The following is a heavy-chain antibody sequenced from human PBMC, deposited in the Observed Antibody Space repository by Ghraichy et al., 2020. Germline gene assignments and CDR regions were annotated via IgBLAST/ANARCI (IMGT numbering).Heavy chain of an antibody. CDR3: AKDKFGSYYPRWFDP. J-gene: IGHJ5*02. D-gene: IGHD1-26*01. CDR1: RFTLHTYA. CDR2: ISGSGGST. V-gene: IGHV3-23*01. Sequence: GGSLRLSCAASRFTLHTYAMNSVRQAPGKGLEWVSAISGSGGSTYYADSVKGRFTISRDNSKNTLYLQMNSLRAEDTAVYYCAKDKFGSYYPRWFDPWGQGTLVTVSS.